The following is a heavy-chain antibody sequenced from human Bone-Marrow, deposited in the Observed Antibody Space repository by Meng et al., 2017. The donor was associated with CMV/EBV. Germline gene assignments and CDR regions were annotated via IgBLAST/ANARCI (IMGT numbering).Heavy chain of an antibody. CDR3: ARDSYKTSFHWYFDL. CDR1: GGSFSGYY. J-gene: IGHJ2*01. V-gene: IGHV4-34*09. D-gene: IGHD1-1*01. CDR2: INHSGST. Sequence: LRLSCAVYGGSFSGYYWSWIRQPPGKGLEWIGEINHSGSTNYNPSLKSRVTISVDTSKNQFSLKLSSVTAADTAVYYCARDSYKTSFHWYFDLWGRGTLVTVSS.